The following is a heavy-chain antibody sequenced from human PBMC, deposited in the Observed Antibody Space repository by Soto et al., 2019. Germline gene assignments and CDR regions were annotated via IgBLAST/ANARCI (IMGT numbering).Heavy chain of an antibody. CDR2: IYYSGST. CDR3: ARDFTDSSGPTLGMGV. D-gene: IGHD6-19*01. V-gene: IGHV4-31*03. Sequence: QTLSLTCPVSGGSISSGGYYWSWIRQHPGKGLEWIGYIYYSGSTYYNPSLKSRVTISVDTSKSQFSLKLSSVTAADTAVYYCARDFTDSSGPTLGMGVWGQGTTVTVSS. J-gene: IGHJ6*02. CDR1: GGSISSGGYY.